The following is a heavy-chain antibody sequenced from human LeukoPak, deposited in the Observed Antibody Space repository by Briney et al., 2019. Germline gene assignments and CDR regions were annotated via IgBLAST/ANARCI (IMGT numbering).Heavy chain of an antibody. CDR3: TTSDFWSGYYTSDY. D-gene: IGHD3-3*01. CDR2: IKSKTDGGTT. CDR1: GFTFSNAW. J-gene: IGHJ4*02. Sequence: GSLRLSCAASGFTFSNAWMSWVRQAPGKGLEWVGPIKSKTDGGTTDYAAPVKGRFTISRDDSKNTLYLQMNSLKTEDTAVYYCTTSDFWSGYYTSDYWGQGTLVTVSS. V-gene: IGHV3-15*01.